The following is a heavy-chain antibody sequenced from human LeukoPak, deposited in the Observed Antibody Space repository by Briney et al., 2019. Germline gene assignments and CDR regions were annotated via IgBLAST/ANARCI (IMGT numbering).Heavy chain of an antibody. J-gene: IGHJ5*02. CDR3: ARDQGGPAAFDP. CDR1: GGSISNYY. Sequence: SETLSLTCTVSGGSISNYYWSWIRQPAGKGLEWIGRFYPSGSTNCNPSLKSRVTMSVDTSKNQFSLKLTSVTAADTAVYYCARDQGGPAAFDPWGQGTLVTVSS. CDR2: FYPSGST. D-gene: IGHD3-16*01. V-gene: IGHV4-4*07.